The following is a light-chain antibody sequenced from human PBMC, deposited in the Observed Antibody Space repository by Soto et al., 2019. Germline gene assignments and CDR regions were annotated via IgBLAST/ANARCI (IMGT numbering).Light chain of an antibody. CDR1: QGIGSY. CDR3: QKCNSAPFT. V-gene: IGKV1-27*01. J-gene: IGKJ3*01. CDR2: AAS. Sequence: GDRVTITCRASQGIGSYLAWYQQKPGKVPKLLIYAASTLQSGVPSRFSGSGSGTDFTLSISSLQPEDIATYYCQKCNSAPFTFGPGTKVDIK.